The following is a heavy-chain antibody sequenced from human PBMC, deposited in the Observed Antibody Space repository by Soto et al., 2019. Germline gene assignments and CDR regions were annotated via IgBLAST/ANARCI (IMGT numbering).Heavy chain of an antibody. D-gene: IGHD3-10*01. CDR1: GFTFDDYA. V-gene: IGHV3-9*01. J-gene: IGHJ5*02. CDR2: ISWNSGSI. Sequence: GGSLRLSCAASGFTFDDYAMHWVRQAPGKGLEWVSGISWNSGSIGYADSVKGRFTISRDNAKNSLYLQMNSLRAEDTALYYCAKSMVRGVIIMWFDPWGQGTLVTVSS. CDR3: AKSMVRGVIIMWFDP.